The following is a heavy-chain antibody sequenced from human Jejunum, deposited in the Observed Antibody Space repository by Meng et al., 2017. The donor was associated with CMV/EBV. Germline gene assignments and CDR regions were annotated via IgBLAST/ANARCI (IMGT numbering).Heavy chain of an antibody. CDR3: AREQTVSGSRGLDY. CDR1: YTFIDYY. J-gene: IGHJ4*02. V-gene: IGHV1-2*02. CDR2: IDSNSGET. Sequence: YTFIDYYLRWVRQAPGQGLEWMGWIDSNSGETNSAQKFSGRVTLTRDTSITTAYMEVISLRSDDTAVYYCAREQTVSGSRGLDYWGQGTLGTVSS. D-gene: IGHD6-19*01.